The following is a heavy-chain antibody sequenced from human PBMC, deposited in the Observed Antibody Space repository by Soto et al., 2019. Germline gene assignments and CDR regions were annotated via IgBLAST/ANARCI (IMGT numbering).Heavy chain of an antibody. CDR2: INWNGGST. CDR1: GFTFDDYG. Sequence: PGGSLRLSCAASGFTFDDYGMSWVRQAPGKGLEWVSGINWNGGSTGYADSVKGRFTISRDNAKNSLYLQMNSLRAEDTALYYCARGSAAASSYYYGMDVWGQGTTVTVSS. CDR3: ARGSAAASSYYYGMDV. V-gene: IGHV3-20*04. D-gene: IGHD6-13*01. J-gene: IGHJ6*02.